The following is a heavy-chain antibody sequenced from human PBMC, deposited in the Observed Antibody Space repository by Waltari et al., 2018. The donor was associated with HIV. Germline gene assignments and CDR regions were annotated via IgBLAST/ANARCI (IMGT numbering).Heavy chain of an antibody. D-gene: IGHD2-15*01. CDR1: GYTFTSYD. Sequence: QVQLVQSGAEVKKPGASVKVSCKASGYTFTSYDINWVRQATGQGLEWMGWMNPNIGNTGYAQKFQGRVTMTRNTSISTAYMELSSLRSEDTAVYYCARGVCSGGSCYSDWYFDLWGRGTLVTVSS. J-gene: IGHJ2*01. V-gene: IGHV1-8*01. CDR3: ARGVCSGGSCYSDWYFDL. CDR2: MNPNIGNT.